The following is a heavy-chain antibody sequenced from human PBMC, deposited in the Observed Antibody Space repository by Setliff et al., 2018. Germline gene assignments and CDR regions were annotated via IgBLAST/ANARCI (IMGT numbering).Heavy chain of an antibody. V-gene: IGHV3-21*01. J-gene: IGHJ6*03. CDR1: GFTFSSHT. Sequence: GESLKISCAASGFTFSSHTMNWVRQAPGKGLEWVSSISSSNTYKYYADSLKGRFTISRDDAKNSLYLQIDSLRDEDTAVYYCARNPYESSDHLPFYYYFMDVWGKGTTVTVSS. D-gene: IGHD3-22*01. CDR3: ARNPYESSDHLPFYYYFMDV. CDR2: ISSSNTYK.